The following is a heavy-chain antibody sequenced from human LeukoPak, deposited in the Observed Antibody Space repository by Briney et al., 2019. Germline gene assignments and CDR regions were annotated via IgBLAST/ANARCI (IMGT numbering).Heavy chain of an antibody. Sequence: SETLSLTCTVSGGSISSSYWSWIRQPPGKGLEWIGYFYNSGSTNYSPSLKSRVTISVDTSKTQFFLKLSSVTAADTAVYYCARGEALSIVGDTAYFDNWGRGTLVTVSS. D-gene: IGHD1-26*01. CDR3: ARGEALSIVGDTAYFDN. CDR2: FYNSGST. J-gene: IGHJ4*02. V-gene: IGHV4-59*01. CDR1: GGSISSSY.